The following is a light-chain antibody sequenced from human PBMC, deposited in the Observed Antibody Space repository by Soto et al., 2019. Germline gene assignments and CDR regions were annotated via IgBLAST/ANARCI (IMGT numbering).Light chain of an antibody. Sequence: EIVLTQSPDSLSLSPGDRATLSCRASQSVGGHLAWYQQRPGQAPRFLIFDTSVTATGIPARFSGSGSGTDLTLTITSLEPEDSAVYYCQQRHIWPLTFGGGTKVDIK. CDR3: QQRHIWPLT. CDR2: DTS. J-gene: IGKJ4*01. CDR1: QSVGGH. V-gene: IGKV3-11*01.